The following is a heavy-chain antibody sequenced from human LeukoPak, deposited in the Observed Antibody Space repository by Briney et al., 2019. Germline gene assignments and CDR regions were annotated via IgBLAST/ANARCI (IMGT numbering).Heavy chain of an antibody. CDR2: INPSGGST. D-gene: IGHD3-3*01. CDR3: AREEIWSGSSYNWFDP. V-gene: IGHV1-46*01. Sequence: GASVKVSCKASGYTFTSYYMHWVRQAPGQGLEWMGIINPSGGSTSYAQKFQGRVTMTGDTSTSTVYMELSSLRSEDAAVYYCAREEIWSGSSYNWFDPWGQGTLVTVSS. J-gene: IGHJ5*02. CDR1: GYTFTSYY.